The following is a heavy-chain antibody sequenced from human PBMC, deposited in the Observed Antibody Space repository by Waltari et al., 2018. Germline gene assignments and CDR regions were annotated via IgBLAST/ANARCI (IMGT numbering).Heavy chain of an antibody. CDR3: ARGTVAPLYYYGMDV. V-gene: IGHV4-30-4*07. Sequence: QVQLQESGPGLVKPSQTLSLICTVSGGSVSSGGYSRSWIRQPPGKGLEWIGYIYYSGSTYYNPSLKSRFTISIDTSKNQFSLKLTSVTAADTAVYYCARGTVAPLYYYGMDVWGQGTTVTVSS. CDR1: GGSVSSGGYS. CDR2: IYYSGST. D-gene: IGHD6-19*01. J-gene: IGHJ6*02.